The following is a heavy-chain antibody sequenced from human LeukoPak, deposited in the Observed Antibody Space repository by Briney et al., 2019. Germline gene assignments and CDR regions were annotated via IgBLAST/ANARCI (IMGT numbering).Heavy chain of an antibody. CDR3: ARSTRGSLDY. CDR2: ITNKPNGYST. J-gene: IGHJ4*02. Sequence: GGSLRLPCAASGFTFSDHYMDWVRQAPGKGLEWVGRITNKPNGYSTDYAASVKGRFTISRDDSENSVYLQMNSLKTDDTAMYYCARSTRGSLDYWGQGTLVTVSS. V-gene: IGHV3-72*01. D-gene: IGHD3-10*01. CDR1: GFTFSDHY.